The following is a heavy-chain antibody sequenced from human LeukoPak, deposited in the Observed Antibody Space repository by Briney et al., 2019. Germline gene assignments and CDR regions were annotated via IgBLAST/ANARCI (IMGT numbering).Heavy chain of an antibody. Sequence: PGGSLRLSCAASGLTFSNYRMHWVRQVPGKGLVWVSRINSDGSGTTYADSVKGRFTISRDNAKNTLYLQMNSLRAEDTAVYCCAKTYYYDSSGYHLDYWGQGTLVTVSS. V-gene: IGHV3-74*01. J-gene: IGHJ4*02. D-gene: IGHD3-22*01. CDR3: AKTYYYDSSGYHLDY. CDR2: INSDGSGT. CDR1: GLTFSNYR.